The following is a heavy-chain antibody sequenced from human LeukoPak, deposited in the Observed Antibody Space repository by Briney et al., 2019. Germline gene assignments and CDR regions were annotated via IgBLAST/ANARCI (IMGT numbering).Heavy chain of an antibody. D-gene: IGHD3-22*01. V-gene: IGHV1-2*04. J-gene: IGHJ4*02. CDR3: AVDYYDSSGYDY. CDR1: GYTFTGYY. CDR2: NNPNSGGT. Sequence: ASVKVSCKASGYTFTGYYMHWVRQAPGQGLEWMGWNNPNSGGTNYAQKFQGWVTMTRDTSISTAYMELSRLRSDDTAVYYCAVDYYDSSGYDYWGQGTLVTVSS.